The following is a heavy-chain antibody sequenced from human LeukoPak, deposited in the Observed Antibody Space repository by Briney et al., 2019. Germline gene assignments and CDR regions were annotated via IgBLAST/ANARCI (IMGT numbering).Heavy chain of an antibody. V-gene: IGHV4-39*01. Sequence: SETLSLTCSVSGGSISSGDFYWGWIRQPPGKGLEWIGNIHYTGSTFYKSSLKSRPTISVDTSKNQFSLKLSSVTAADTAVYYCARHRTYDSTDPWGQGTLVTVSS. CDR3: ARHRTYDSTDP. CDR1: GGSISSGDFY. CDR2: IHYTGST. D-gene: IGHD3-22*01. J-gene: IGHJ5*02.